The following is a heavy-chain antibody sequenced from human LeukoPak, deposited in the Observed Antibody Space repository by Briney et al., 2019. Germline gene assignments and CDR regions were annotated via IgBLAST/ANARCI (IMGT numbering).Heavy chain of an antibody. CDR1: GFTFSNYK. Sequence: PGGSLRLSCAVSGFTFSNYKMNWVRQAPGKGLEWVSSLSSTRTYIDYADSVKGRFTISRDNAQNSLYLQMNSLRADDTAVYYCVSGSLLDYWGQGTLVIVSS. CDR3: VSGSLLDY. V-gene: IGHV3-21*01. J-gene: IGHJ4*02. CDR2: LSSTRTYI. D-gene: IGHD3-10*01.